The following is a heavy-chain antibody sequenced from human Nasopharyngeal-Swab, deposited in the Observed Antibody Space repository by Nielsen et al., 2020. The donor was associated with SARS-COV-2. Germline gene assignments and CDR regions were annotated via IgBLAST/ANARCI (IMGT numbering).Heavy chain of an antibody. J-gene: IGHJ4*02. Sequence: GESLKISCAASGFTFSSYWMSWVRQAPGKGLEWVANIKEDGSEKYYVDSVKGRFTISRDNAKKSVYLQMNSLRVEDTAVYYCARALLWFGELLPFDYWGQGTLVTVSS. CDR3: ARALLWFGELLPFDY. CDR1: GFTFSSYW. V-gene: IGHV3-7*01. D-gene: IGHD3-10*01. CDR2: IKEDGSEK.